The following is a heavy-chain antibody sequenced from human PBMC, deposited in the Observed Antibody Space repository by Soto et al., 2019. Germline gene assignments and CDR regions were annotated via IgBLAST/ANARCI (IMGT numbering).Heavy chain of an antibody. Sequence: QVQLQESGPGLVKPSGTLSLTCAVSGGSLSSYNWWSWVRQPPGKGLEWIGEIYHTGSTNYNPSLTSPVTMSMDKSYNQFFLRLNSVTAADTAVYYCSRDALDIWGQGIVITVSS. CDR1: GGSLSSYNW. CDR3: SRDALDI. CDR2: IYHTGST. J-gene: IGHJ3*02. V-gene: IGHV4-4*02.